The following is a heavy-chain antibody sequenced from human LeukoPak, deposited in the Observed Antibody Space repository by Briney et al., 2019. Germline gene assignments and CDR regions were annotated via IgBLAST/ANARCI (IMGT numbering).Heavy chain of an antibody. CDR2: ISGSGGST. CDR1: GFTFSSYA. J-gene: IGHJ4*02. CDR3: ARAPNYYDSSGPKDY. Sequence: GGSLRLSCAASGFTFSSYAMSWVRQAPEKGLEWVSAISGSGGSTYYADSVKGRFTISRDNSKNTLYLQMNSLRAEDTAVYYCARAPNYYDSSGPKDYWGQGTLVTVSS. V-gene: IGHV3-23*01. D-gene: IGHD3-22*01.